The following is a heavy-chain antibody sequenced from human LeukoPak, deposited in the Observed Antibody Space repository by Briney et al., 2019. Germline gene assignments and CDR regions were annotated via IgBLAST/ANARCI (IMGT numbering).Heavy chain of an antibody. CDR1: GFTFNDYY. V-gene: IGHV3-11*01. J-gene: IGHJ5*02. CDR3: ATDGVGFDT. CDR2: INIGGTNT. Sequence: NPGGSLRLSCAASGFTFNDYYMSWIRQAPGKGLEWLSYINIGGTNTHYADSVKGRFTISRDNAKKSLYLEMNNLRAEDTAVYYCATDGVGFDTWGQGVLVTVSS.